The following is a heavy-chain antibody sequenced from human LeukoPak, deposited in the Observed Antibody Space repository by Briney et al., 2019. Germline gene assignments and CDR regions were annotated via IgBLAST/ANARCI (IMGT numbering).Heavy chain of an antibody. CDR3: ARDPSGSYYLVYFDY. D-gene: IGHD1-26*01. V-gene: IGHV3-66*01. CDR2: TYSGGST. J-gene: IGHJ4*02. Sequence: GGSLRLSCAASGFTVSSNYMTWVRQAPGKGLEWVSVTYSGGSTYYADSVKGRFTISRDNAKNSLYLQMNSLRAEDTAVYYCARDPSGSYYLVYFDYWGQGTLVTVSS. CDR1: GFTVSSNY.